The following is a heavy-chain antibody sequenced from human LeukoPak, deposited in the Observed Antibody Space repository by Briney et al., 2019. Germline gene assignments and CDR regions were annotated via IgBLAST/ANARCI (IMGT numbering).Heavy chain of an antibody. V-gene: IGHV4-34*01. D-gene: IGHD1-20*01. CDR3: ARMFHNWNY. CDR2: INHSGST. CDR1: GGSFSGYY. Sequence: SETLSLTCAVYGGSFSGYYWSWIRQPPGKGLEWIGEINHSGSTNYNPSLKSRVTISVDTSKNQFSLKLSSVTAADTAVYYCARMFHNWNYWGQGTLVTVSS. J-gene: IGHJ4*02.